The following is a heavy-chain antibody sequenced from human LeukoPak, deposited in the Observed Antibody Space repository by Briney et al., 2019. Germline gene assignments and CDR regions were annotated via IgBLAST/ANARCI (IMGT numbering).Heavy chain of an antibody. D-gene: IGHD6-19*01. Sequence: PSETLSLTCAVSGGSISSRNWWSWVRQPPGKGLEWIGEIYHSGSTNYNPSLKSRVTISVDKSKNQFSLKLSSVTAADTAVYYCARRDSSGWSQYYFDYWGQGTLVTVSS. CDR2: IYHSGST. V-gene: IGHV4-4*02. CDR3: ARRDSSGWSQYYFDY. J-gene: IGHJ4*02. CDR1: GGSISSRNW.